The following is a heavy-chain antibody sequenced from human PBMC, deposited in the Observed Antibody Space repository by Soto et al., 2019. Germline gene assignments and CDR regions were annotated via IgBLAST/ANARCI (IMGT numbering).Heavy chain of an antibody. CDR2: ISYDGSNK. V-gene: IGHV3-30-3*01. J-gene: IGHJ2*01. D-gene: IGHD2-15*01. CDR1: GFTFSSYA. Sequence: PGGSLRLSCAASGFTFSSYAMHWVRQAPGKGLEWVAVISYDGSNKYYADSVKGRFTISRDNSKNTLYLPMNSLRAEDTAIYYCARDHSPGCSGGSCYSSPLFYFDLWGRGTLVTVSS. CDR3: ARDHSPGCSGGSCYSSPLFYFDL.